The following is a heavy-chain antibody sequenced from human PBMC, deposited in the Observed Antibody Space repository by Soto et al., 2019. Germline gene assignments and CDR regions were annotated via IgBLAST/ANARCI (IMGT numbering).Heavy chain of an antibody. CDR1: GFIFDDYG. V-gene: IGHV3-20*04. CDR2: INWNGGST. D-gene: IGHD5-12*01. CDR3: ARRSGYDYLGDFDY. J-gene: IGHJ4*02. Sequence: SGGSLRLSCAASGFIFDDYGLSWVRQAPGKGLEWVSGINWNGGSTGYADSVKGRFTISRDNAKSSLYLQMNSLRVEDTALYYCARRSGYDYLGDFDYWGQGTPVTVSS.